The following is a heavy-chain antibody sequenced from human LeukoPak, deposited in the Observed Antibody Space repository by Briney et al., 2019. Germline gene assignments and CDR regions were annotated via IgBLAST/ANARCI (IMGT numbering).Heavy chain of an antibody. D-gene: IGHD3-10*01. CDR3: ARLSLVFNGSGSYFLNSMDV. CDR2: IYTSGST. CDR1: GGSISSYY. Sequence: TSETLSLTCTVPGGSISSYYWSWVRQPAGKGLEWIGRIYTSGSTNYNPSLKSRVTMSVDTSKNQFSLKLSSVTAADTAVYYCARLSLVFNGSGSYFLNSMDVWGQGTTVTVSS. V-gene: IGHV4-4*07. J-gene: IGHJ6*02.